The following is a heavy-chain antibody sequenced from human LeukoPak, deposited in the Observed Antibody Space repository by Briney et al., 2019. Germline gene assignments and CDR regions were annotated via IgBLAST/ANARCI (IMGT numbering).Heavy chain of an antibody. CDR1: GGSISSSSYY. CDR2: IYYSGST. V-gene: IGHV4-39*07. J-gene: IGHJ4*02. D-gene: IGHD5-12*01. Sequence: SETLSLSCTVSGGSISSSSYYWGWIRQPPGKGLEWIGSIYYSGSTYYNPSLKSRVTISVDTSKNQFSLKLSSVTAADTAVYYCAREDSGYDYWGQGTLVTVSS. CDR3: AREDSGYDY.